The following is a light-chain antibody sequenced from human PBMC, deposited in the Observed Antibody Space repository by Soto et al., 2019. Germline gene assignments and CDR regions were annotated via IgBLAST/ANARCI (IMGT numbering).Light chain of an antibody. CDR1: SSNIGAGFD. CDR2: GNN. V-gene: IGLV1-40*01. Sequence: QPVLTQPPSVSGAPGQRVTIPCTGTSSNIGAGFDVHWYQHLPGTAPKLLIYGNNHRPSGVPDRFSGSKSGTSASLAITGLQAEDEAAYSCQSFDTSLGRSVFGGGTKLTVL. J-gene: IGLJ2*01. CDR3: QSFDTSLGRSV.